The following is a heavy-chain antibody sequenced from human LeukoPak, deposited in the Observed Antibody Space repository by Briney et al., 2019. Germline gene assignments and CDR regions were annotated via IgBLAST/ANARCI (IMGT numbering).Heavy chain of an antibody. D-gene: IGHD3-10*01. J-gene: IGHJ5*02. CDR3: VREWDYYGSGNL. CDR1: GGSLSGYY. V-gene: IGHV4-34*01. CDR2: IHHSGST. Sequence: SETLSLTCGVYGGSLSGYYWSWIRQPPGKGLEWLGEIHHSGSTNYNPSLKSRVAISGDTSKNQLSLKLTSVTAADTAVYYCVREWDYYGSGNLWSQGTLVTVSS.